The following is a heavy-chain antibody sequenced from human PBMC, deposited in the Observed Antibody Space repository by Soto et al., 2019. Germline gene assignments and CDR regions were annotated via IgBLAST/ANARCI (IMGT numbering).Heavy chain of an antibody. CDR3: ARGCGSSHCPYYFDF. J-gene: IGHJ4*02. V-gene: IGHV3-7*01. CDR2: IRQDGSEK. D-gene: IGHD2-15*01. Sequence: EVQLVESGGGLVQPGGSLRLSCAASGFTFSTYWMSWVRQAPGKGLEWVATIRQDGSEKHCVDSVKGRFTISRDNAKNSLSLQMNSQSAEDTAVYYCARGCGSSHCPYYFDFWGQGTLVTVSS. CDR1: GFTFSTYW.